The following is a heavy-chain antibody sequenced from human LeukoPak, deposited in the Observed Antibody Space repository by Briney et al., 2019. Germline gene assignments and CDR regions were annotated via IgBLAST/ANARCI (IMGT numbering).Heavy chain of an antibody. Sequence: SVKVSCTASGGTFSSYAISWVRQAPGQGLEWMGGIIPIFGTANYAQKFQGRVTITADESTSTAYMELSSLRSEDTAVYYCARITKDIVATIDYWGQGTLVTVSS. J-gene: IGHJ4*02. CDR2: IIPIFGTA. CDR3: ARITKDIVATIDY. D-gene: IGHD5-12*01. CDR1: GGTFSSYA. V-gene: IGHV1-69*13.